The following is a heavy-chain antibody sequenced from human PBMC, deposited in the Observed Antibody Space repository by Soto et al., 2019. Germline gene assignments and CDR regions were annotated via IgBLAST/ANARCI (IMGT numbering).Heavy chain of an antibody. CDR2: IYAYSAGTT. CDR3: ARGLNFDV. D-gene: IGHD3-9*01. CDR1: GFSVYGNY. Sequence: DVQLVESGGGLIQPGGSLRLSCAISGFSVYGNYMSWVRQAPGKGLEWVLVIYAYSAGTTVYAESVRGRFTISRDTSKNTVDLQMNSLRAEDTAVYYCARGLNFDVWGRGTLVSVSS. J-gene: IGHJ4*02. V-gene: IGHV3-53*01.